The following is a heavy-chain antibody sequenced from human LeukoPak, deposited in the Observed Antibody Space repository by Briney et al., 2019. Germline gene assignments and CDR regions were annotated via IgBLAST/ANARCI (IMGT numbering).Heavy chain of an antibody. CDR3: AKPRSDYYYSAFDY. Sequence: GGSLRLSCAASGFTFSTYAMTWVRQAPGKGLEWVSGISGSGGSTYYADSVKGRFTISRDNSKNTLYLQMNSLRAEDTAVYYCAKPRSDYYYSAFDYWGQGALVTVSS. D-gene: IGHD3-22*01. CDR1: GFTFSTYA. CDR2: ISGSGGST. J-gene: IGHJ4*02. V-gene: IGHV3-23*01.